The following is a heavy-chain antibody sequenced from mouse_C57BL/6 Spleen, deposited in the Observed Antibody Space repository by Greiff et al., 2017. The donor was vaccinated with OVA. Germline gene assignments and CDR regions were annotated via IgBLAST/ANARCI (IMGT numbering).Heavy chain of an antibody. J-gene: IGHJ2*01. Sequence: QVQLQQPGAELVRPGTSVKLSCKASGYTFTSYWMHWVKQRPGQGLEWIGVIDPSDSYTNYNQKFKGKATLTVDTSSSTAYMQLSSLTSEDSAVYYCARPLYDGYPYYFDYWGQGTTLTVSS. D-gene: IGHD2-3*01. CDR1: GYTFTSYW. V-gene: IGHV1-59*01. CDR2: IDPSDSYT. CDR3: ARPLYDGYPYYFDY.